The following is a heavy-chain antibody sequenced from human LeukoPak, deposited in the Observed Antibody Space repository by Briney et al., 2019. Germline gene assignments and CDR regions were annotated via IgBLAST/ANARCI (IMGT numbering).Heavy chain of an antibody. CDR1: GFTFSDYS. Sequence: GGSLRLSCATYGFTFSDYSLSWVRQAPGKALEWVSSISSTSSYIYYADSVKGRFTISRDNAKNSLYLQMNSLRAEDTAVYYCAILPIGRYWGQGTLVTVSS. CDR2: ISSTSSYI. CDR3: AILPIGRY. J-gene: IGHJ4*02. D-gene: IGHD5-24*01. V-gene: IGHV3-21*01.